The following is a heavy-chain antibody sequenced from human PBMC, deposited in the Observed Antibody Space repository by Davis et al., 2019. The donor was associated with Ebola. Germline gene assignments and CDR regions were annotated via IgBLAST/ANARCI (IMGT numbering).Heavy chain of an antibody. D-gene: IGHD3-22*01. CDR2: IYYSGST. CDR3: ASEDRI. J-gene: IGHJ3*02. CDR1: GGSVSSGSYY. Sequence: MPSETLSLTCTVSGGSVSSGSYYWSWIRQPPGKGLEWIGYIYYSGSTNYNSSLKSRVTISVDTSKNQFSLKLSSVTAADTAVYYCASEDRIWGQGTMVTVSS. V-gene: IGHV4-61*01.